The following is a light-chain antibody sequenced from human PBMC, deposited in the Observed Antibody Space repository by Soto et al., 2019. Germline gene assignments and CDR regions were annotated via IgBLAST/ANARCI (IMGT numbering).Light chain of an antibody. V-gene: IGLV2-14*01. J-gene: IGLJ3*02. Sequence: QSALTQPASVSGSPGQSITIACTGTSSDIGSNNYVSWFQQRPGKAPTLIIYEVSNRPSGVSTHFSGSKSGNTASLTISGLLPEDDAEYYCSSYTTTTRLFGGGTQLTVL. CDR1: SSDIGSNNY. CDR2: EVS. CDR3: SSYTTTTRL.